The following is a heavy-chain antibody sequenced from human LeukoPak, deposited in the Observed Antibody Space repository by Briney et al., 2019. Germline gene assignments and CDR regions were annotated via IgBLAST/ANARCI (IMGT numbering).Heavy chain of an antibody. CDR2: INHSGST. D-gene: IGHD3-16*02. Sequence: SETLSLTCAVYGGSFSGYYWSWIRQPPGKGLEWIGEINHSGSTNYNPSLKSRVTISVDTSKNQFSLKLSSVTAADTAVYYCARGLGLRLGELSSGFDYWGQGTLVTVSS. CDR3: ARGLGLRLGELSSGFDY. V-gene: IGHV4-34*01. J-gene: IGHJ4*02. CDR1: GGSFSGYY.